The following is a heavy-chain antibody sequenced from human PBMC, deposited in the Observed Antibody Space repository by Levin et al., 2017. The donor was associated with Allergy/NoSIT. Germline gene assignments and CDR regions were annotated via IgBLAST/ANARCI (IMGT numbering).Heavy chain of an antibody. V-gene: IGHV3-15*01. CDR2: IKSKTDGGTT. CDR1: GFTFSNAW. CDR3: TTRTGWFDP. D-gene: IGHD1-14*01. Sequence: PGGSLRLSCTVSGFTFSNAWMSWVRQAPGKGLEWVGRIKSKTDGGTTDYATPVKGRFTISRDDSKNTLYLQMNSLKSEDTAVYYCTTRTGWFDPWGQGILVTVSS. J-gene: IGHJ5*02.